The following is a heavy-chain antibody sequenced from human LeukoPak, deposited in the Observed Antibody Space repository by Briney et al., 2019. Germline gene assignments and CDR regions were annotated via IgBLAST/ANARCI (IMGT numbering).Heavy chain of an antibody. CDR1: GFTFDDYA. V-gene: IGHV3-9*01. CDR2: ISWNSGSI. CDR3: AKDMAVERATPRAFDY. Sequence: PGGSLRLSCAASGFTFDDYAMHWVRQAPGKGLEWVSGISWNSGSIGYADSVKGRFTISRDNAKNSLYLQMNSLRAEDAALYYCAKDMAVERATPRAFDYWAQETLSPSPQ. J-gene: IGHJ4*02. D-gene: IGHD5-24*01.